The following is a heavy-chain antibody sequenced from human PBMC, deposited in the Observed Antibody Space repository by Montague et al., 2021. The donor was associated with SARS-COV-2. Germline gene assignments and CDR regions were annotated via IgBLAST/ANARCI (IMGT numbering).Heavy chain of an antibody. D-gene: IGHD2-15*01. V-gene: IGHV4-59*01. CDR1: GGSINNYF. CDR2: MHSTGNT. Sequence: SETLSLTCSVSGGSINNYFWGWIRQSPGKGLEWVGYMHSTGNTAYNPSLKSRVIISVDTSKTQISLKLSSVSAADTALYYCARAVVGAKTATIESWGQGTLVTVSS. J-gene: IGHJ4*02. CDR3: ARAVVGAKTATIES.